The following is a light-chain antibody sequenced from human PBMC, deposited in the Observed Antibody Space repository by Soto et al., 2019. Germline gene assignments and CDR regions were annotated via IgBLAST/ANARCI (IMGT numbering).Light chain of an antibody. Sequence: QSVLTQPPSVSAAPGPEGHISRPGSSSNNGNNYVSWYQQLPGTAPQLLIYDNNKRPSGIPDRFSGSKSGTSATLGITGLQTGDEADYYCGTWDSSLSAVVFGGGTKLTVL. CDR1: SSNNGNNY. CDR2: DNN. V-gene: IGLV1-51*01. CDR3: GTWDSSLSAVV. J-gene: IGLJ2*01.